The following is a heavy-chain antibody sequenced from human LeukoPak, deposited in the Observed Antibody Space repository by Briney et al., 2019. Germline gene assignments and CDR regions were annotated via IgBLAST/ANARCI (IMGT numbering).Heavy chain of an antibody. Sequence: SETLSLTCTVSGYSISSGDYWGWIRQPPGKGLEWIASIHHSGTTYYTPSLKSRVRISLDPSKNQLSLSLRSVTAADTAVYYCARGWSILRGGDWFDPWSQGTLVTVSS. CDR3: ARGWSILRGGDWFDP. V-gene: IGHV4-38-2*02. D-gene: IGHD3-3*02. CDR2: IHHSGTT. J-gene: IGHJ5*02. CDR1: GYSISSGDY.